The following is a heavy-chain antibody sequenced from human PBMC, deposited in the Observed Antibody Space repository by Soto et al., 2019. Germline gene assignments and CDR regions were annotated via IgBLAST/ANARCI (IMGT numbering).Heavy chain of an antibody. V-gene: IGHV1-46*01. CDR3: ARANFGTTVISPADY. J-gene: IGHJ4*02. CDR1: GYTFTNHY. CDR2: INPSGGGT. Sequence: QVQLVQSGVEVKRPGASVKVSCKASGYTFTNHYIHWVRQAPGQGLEWMGIINPSGGGTTYAQKFQGRLTLTRDTSTSTVYMELSSLRSGDTALYYCARANFGTTVISPADYWGQGTLVTVSS. D-gene: IGHD1-7*01.